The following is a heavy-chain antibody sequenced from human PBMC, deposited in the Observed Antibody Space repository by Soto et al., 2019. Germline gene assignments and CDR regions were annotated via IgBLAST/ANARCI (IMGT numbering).Heavy chain of an antibody. Sequence: ASVKVSCKASGYTFTSYGISWVRQAPGQGLEWMGWISAYNGNTNYAQKLQGRVTMTTDTSTSTAYMELRSLRSDDTAVYCCARVHWLNYYDSSGYLYYFDYWGQGTLVTVSS. CDR2: ISAYNGNT. D-gene: IGHD3-22*01. J-gene: IGHJ4*02. V-gene: IGHV1-18*01. CDR1: GYTFTSYG. CDR3: ARVHWLNYYDSSGYLYYFDY.